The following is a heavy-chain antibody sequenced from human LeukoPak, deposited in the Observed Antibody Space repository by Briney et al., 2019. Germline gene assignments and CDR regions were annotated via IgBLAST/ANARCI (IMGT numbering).Heavy chain of an antibody. D-gene: IGHD3-16*01. CDR1: GFIFDDYA. Sequence: GGSLRLSCAASGFIFDDYAMHWVRQAPGKGLEWVSGISWDSDSINYADSVKGRFTISRDNAKNSLYLQMNSLRAEDMALYYCAKGGGGRLIYYYYMDVWGKGTTVTVSS. CDR2: ISWDSDSI. J-gene: IGHJ6*03. V-gene: IGHV3-9*03. CDR3: AKGGGGRLIYYYYMDV.